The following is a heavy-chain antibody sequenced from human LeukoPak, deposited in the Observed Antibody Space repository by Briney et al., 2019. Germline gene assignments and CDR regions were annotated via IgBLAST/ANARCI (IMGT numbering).Heavy chain of an antibody. J-gene: IGHJ4*02. V-gene: IGHV1-69*04. D-gene: IGHD3-10*01. CDR3: ARGRPGLFDY. CDR2: IIPILGIA. CDR1: GGTFSSYA. Sequence: GASVKVSCKASGGTFSSYAISWVRQAPGQGLEWMGRIIPILGIANYAQKFQGRVMITADKSTSTAYMELSSLRSEDTAVYYCARGRPGLFDYWGQGTLVTVSS.